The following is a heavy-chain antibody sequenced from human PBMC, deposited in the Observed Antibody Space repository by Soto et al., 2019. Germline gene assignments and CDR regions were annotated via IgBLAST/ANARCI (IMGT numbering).Heavy chain of an antibody. CDR1: GGYFSGYY. CDR3: ARVFDP. CDR2: INHSGST. J-gene: IGHJ5*02. Sequence: ASETMSLTCAVYGGYFSGYYWSWIRQPPGKGLEWIGEINHSGSTNYNPSLKSRVTISVDTSKNQFSLKLSSVTAADTAVYYCARVFDPWGQGTLVTVSS. V-gene: IGHV4-34*01.